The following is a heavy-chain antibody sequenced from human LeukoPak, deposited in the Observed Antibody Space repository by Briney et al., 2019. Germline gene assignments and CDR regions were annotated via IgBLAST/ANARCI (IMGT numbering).Heavy chain of an antibody. CDR2: ISAYNGNT. Sequence: ASVKVSCKASGHTFNKHGIRSVRQAPGQGLEWVGWISAYNGNTNYAQKLQGRVTMTTDTSTSTAYMELRSLRSDGTAVHYCVRDLDYYGSGSYSDAFDIWGQGTMVTVSS. CDR1: GHTFNKHG. V-gene: IGHV1-18*01. CDR3: VRDLDYYGSGSYSDAFDI. J-gene: IGHJ3*02. D-gene: IGHD3-10*01.